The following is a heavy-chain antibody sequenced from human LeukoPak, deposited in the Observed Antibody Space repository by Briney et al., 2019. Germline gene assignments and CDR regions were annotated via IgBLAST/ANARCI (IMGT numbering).Heavy chain of an antibody. CDR2: IYYSGST. D-gene: IGHD6-19*01. V-gene: IGHV4-39*01. Sequence: SETLSLTCTVSGGSIISTTYYWGWIRQPPGKGLEWIGSIYYSGSTSYNPSLKSRVTMSVDTSKNQFSLRLTSVTAADTAVYFCARIVGSEGYSSGWYDYWGPGILVTVSS. CDR1: GGSIISTTYY. CDR3: ARIVGSEGYSSGWYDY. J-gene: IGHJ4*02.